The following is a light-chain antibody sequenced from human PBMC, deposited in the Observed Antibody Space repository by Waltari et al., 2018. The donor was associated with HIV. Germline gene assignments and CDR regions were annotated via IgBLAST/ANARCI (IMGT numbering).Light chain of an antibody. CDR2: RND. V-gene: IGLV1-47*01. Sequence: QSVLTQPPSASGTPGQRVTIPCSGSSSNIGSNSVFWYQQLPGTAPKVLIYRNDQRPSGVPDRFSASRSGTSASLVISGLRSEDEADYYCAAYDDNLPGWMFGGGTKLTAL. CDR3: AAYDDNLPGWM. CDR1: SSNIGSNS. J-gene: IGLJ3*02.